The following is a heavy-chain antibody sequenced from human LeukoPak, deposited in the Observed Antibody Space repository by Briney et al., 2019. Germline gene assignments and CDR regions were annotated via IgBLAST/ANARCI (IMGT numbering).Heavy chain of an antibody. D-gene: IGHD2-15*01. V-gene: IGHV4-59*08. J-gene: IGHJ6*02. CDR2: SYYCGST. CDR1: GGSISSYS. Sequence: PSETLSLTCTVSGGSISSYSWSRIRQPPGKGLEWIGYSYYCGSTNYNPSLNSRVTISLDTSQNQFSLKLSSVTAADTAVYYCARLVVGYCSGGSCYYYGMDVWGQGTTVTVSS. CDR3: ARLVVGYCSGGSCYYYGMDV.